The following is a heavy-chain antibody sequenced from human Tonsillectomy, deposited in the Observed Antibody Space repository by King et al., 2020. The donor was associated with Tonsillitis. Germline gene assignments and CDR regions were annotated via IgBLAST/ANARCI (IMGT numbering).Heavy chain of an antibody. J-gene: IGHJ4*02. D-gene: IGHD5-18*01. V-gene: IGHV3-23*04. CDR3: ARGNGYPYYFDY. CDR2: FSGSGTR. Sequence: VQLVESGGGLLQPGGSLRLSCAATGFTFSSYTMSWVRQAPGKGLEWVSTFSGSGTRFYADSVKGRFTISRDNSENTLYLQMSGLRADDTAIYYCARGNGYPYYFDYWGQGTLVTVSS. CDR1: GFTFSSYT.